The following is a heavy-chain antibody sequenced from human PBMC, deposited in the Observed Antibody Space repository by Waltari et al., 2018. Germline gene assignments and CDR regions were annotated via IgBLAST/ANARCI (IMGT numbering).Heavy chain of an antibody. Sequence: EVQLVESGGGLVQPGGSLRLSCAASGFTFSSYEMNWVRQAPGKGLEWVSYISSSGSGIYYADSVKGRFTISRDNAKNSLYLQMNSLRAEDTAVYYCASPNTVTTSRSSALIFGMDVWGQGTTVTVSS. V-gene: IGHV3-48*03. CDR3: ASPNTVTTSRSSALIFGMDV. CDR2: ISSSGSGI. CDR1: GFTFSSYE. D-gene: IGHD4-4*01. J-gene: IGHJ6*02.